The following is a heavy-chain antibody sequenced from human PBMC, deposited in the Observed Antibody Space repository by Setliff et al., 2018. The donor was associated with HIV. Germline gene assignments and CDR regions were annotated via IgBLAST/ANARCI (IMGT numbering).Heavy chain of an antibody. CDR1: GGTFSSYA. CDR2: IIPIFGTA. Sequence: SVKVSCKASGGTFSSYAISWVRQAPGQGLEWMGGIIPIFGTANYAQKFQGRVTITADESTGTAYMELSSLRSEDTAVYYCARSRDIVVVPAAPRGAFDIWGQGTMVTVSS. V-gene: IGHV1-69*13. D-gene: IGHD2-2*01. CDR3: ARSRDIVVVPAAPRGAFDI. J-gene: IGHJ3*02.